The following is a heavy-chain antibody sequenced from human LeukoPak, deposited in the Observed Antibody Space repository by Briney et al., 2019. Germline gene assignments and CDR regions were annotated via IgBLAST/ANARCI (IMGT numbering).Heavy chain of an antibody. CDR1: EFTFDSYA. CDR3: AKCPYGDYGWGYYFDY. V-gene: IGHV3-23*01. CDR2: ISGSGGTT. J-gene: IGHJ4*02. D-gene: IGHD4-17*01. Sequence: GGSLRLSCAASEFTFDSYAMSWVRQAPGEGLEWVSAISGSGGTTYYADSVKGRFTISRDNSRNTLYLQMNSLRAEDTAVYYCAKCPYGDYGWGYYFDYWGQGTLVTVSS.